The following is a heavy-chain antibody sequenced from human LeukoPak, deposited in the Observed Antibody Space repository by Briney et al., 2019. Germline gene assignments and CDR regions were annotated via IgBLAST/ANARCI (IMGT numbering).Heavy chain of an antibody. CDR1: GGSISSYY. J-gene: IGHJ5*02. CDR3: ARGGYSYGYVRFDP. CDR2: IYYSGST. V-gene: IGHV4-59*01. D-gene: IGHD5-18*01. Sequence: PSETLSLTCTVSGGSISSYYWSWIRQPPGKGLEWIGYIYYSGSTNYNPPLKSRVTISVDTSKNQFSLKLSSVTAADTAVYYCARGGYSYGYVRFDPWGQGTLVTVSS.